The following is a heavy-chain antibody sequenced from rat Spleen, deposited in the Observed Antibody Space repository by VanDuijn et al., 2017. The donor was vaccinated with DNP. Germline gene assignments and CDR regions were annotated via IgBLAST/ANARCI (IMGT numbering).Heavy chain of an antibody. D-gene: IGHD1-9*01. J-gene: IGHJ2*01. Sequence: EVQLVESGGGLVQPGRSLKLSCAASGFTFSNYGMAWVRQAPTKGLEWVASITNSGGSTYYRDSVKGRFTISRDNAKSSLYLQIDSLRSEDTATYYCTTDYGYNPYWGQGVMVTVSS. CDR3: TTDYGYNPY. CDR2: ITNSGGST. V-gene: IGHV5S23*01. CDR1: GFTFSNYG.